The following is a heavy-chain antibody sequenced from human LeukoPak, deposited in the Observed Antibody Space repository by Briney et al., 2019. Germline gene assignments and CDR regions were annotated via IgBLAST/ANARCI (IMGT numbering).Heavy chain of an antibody. Sequence: SETLSLTCAVYGGSFSGYYWSWIRQPPGKGLEWIGYIYYSGSTNYNPSLKSRVTISVDTSKNQFSLKLSSVTAADTAVYYCARVIYPGAPFDYWGQGTLVTVSS. D-gene: IGHD3-10*01. CDR3: ARVIYPGAPFDY. CDR1: GGSFSGYY. V-gene: IGHV4-59*01. CDR2: IYYSGST. J-gene: IGHJ4*02.